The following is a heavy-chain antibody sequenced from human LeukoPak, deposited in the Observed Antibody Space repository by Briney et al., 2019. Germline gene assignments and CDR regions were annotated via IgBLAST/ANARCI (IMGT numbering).Heavy chain of an antibody. D-gene: IGHD3-3*01. Sequence: GGSLRLSCAASGFTFSSYAMSWVRQAPGKGLEWVSAISGSGGSTYYADSVKGRFTISRDNPKNTLYLQMNSLRAEDTAVYYCAKSVYDFWSGYYSAPYYFDYWGQGTLVTVSS. CDR3: AKSVYDFWSGYYSAPYYFDY. J-gene: IGHJ4*02. CDR2: ISGSGGST. CDR1: GFTFSSYA. V-gene: IGHV3-23*01.